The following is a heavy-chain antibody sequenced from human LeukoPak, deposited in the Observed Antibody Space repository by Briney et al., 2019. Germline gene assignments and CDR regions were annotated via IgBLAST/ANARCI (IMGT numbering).Heavy chain of an antibody. CDR3: ARQDNDAVDI. CDR1: GYSFTSHW. V-gene: IGHV5-51*01. Sequence: GESLKISCKGSGYSFTSHWIGWVRQMPGKGLEWMGIICPGDSDTRYSPSFQGQVTISADTSISTAYLQWSSLKASDTAMYYCARQDNDAVDIWGQGTMVTVSS. CDR2: ICPGDSDT. J-gene: IGHJ3*02.